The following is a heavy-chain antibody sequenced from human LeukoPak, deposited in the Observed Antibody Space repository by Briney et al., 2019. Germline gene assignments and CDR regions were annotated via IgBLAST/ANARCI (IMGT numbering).Heavy chain of an antibody. Sequence: PGGSLSLSCAASGFTFSSYWMSWVRQAPGKGLEWVANIKQDGSEKYYVDSVKGRFTISRDNAKNSLYLQMNSLRAEDTAVYYCATEHFTGGFDYWGQGTLVTVSS. J-gene: IGHJ4*02. V-gene: IGHV3-7*01. CDR2: IKQDGSEK. D-gene: IGHD3-10*01. CDR1: GFTFSSYW. CDR3: ATEHFTGGFDY.